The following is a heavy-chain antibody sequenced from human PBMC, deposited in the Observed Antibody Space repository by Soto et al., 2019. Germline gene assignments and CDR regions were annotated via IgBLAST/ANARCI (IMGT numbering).Heavy chain of an antibody. D-gene: IGHD3-22*01. CDR3: ARETMIVVGHFDY. CDR2: IWYDGSNK. Sequence: GGSLRLSCAASGFTFSSYGMHWVRQAPGKGLEWVAAIWYDGSNKYYADSVKGRFTISRDNSKNSLYLQMNSLRAEDTAVYYCARETMIVVGHFDYWGQGTLVTVSS. CDR1: GFTFSSYG. J-gene: IGHJ4*02. V-gene: IGHV3-33*01.